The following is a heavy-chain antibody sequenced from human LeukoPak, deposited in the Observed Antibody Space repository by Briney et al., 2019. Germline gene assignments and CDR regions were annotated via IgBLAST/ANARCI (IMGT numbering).Heavy chain of an antibody. CDR3: ARDRIARGPDVFDI. Sequence: GGSLRLSCAASGFTFSSYIMNWVRQAPGKGLEWVSYISSSSSTIYYADSVKGRFTISRDNAKNSLYLQMNSLRDEDMAVYYCARDRIARGPDVFDIWGQGTMVTVSS. J-gene: IGHJ3*02. D-gene: IGHD6-13*01. V-gene: IGHV3-48*02. CDR1: GFTFSSYI. CDR2: ISSSSSTI.